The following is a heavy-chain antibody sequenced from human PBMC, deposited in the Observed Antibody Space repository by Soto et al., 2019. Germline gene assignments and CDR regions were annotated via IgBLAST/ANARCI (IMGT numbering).Heavy chain of an antibody. Sequence: GGSLRLSWAASGFTFSSYSMNWVRQAPGKGLEWVSSISSSSSYIYYADSVKGRFTISRDNAKNSLYLQMNSLRAEDTAVYYCARAYSPVYPNYFDYWGQGTLVTVSS. J-gene: IGHJ4*02. CDR3: ARAYSPVYPNYFDY. D-gene: IGHD2-15*01. CDR1: GFTFSSYS. CDR2: ISSSSSYI. V-gene: IGHV3-21*01.